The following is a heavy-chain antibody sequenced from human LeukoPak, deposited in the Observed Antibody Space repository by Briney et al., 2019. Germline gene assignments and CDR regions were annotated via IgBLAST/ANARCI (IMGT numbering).Heavy chain of an antibody. CDR2: INAGNGNT. V-gene: IGHV1-3*01. CDR1: GYTFTSYY. J-gene: IGHJ4*02. D-gene: IGHD2-2*01. Sequence: GASVKVSCKASGYTFTSYYMHWVRQAPGQRLEWMGWINAGNGNTKYSQKFQGRVTITRDTSASTAYMELSSLRSEDTAVYYCARVVLYCSSTSCSLDFWGQGTLVTVSS. CDR3: ARVVLYCSSTSCSLDF.